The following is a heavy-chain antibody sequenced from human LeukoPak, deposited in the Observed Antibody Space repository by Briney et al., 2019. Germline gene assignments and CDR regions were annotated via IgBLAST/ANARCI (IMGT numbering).Heavy chain of an antibody. J-gene: IGHJ4*02. CDR2: IRYDGSNK. D-gene: IGHD3-16*02. CDR3: ARGPDYVWGSYRYPPYFDY. Sequence: PGGSLRLSCAASGFTFSSYGMHWVRQAPGKGLEWVAFIRYDGSNKYYADSVKGRFTISRDNSKNTLYLQMNSLRAEDTAVYYCARGPDYVWGSYRYPPYFDYWGQGTLVTVSS. CDR1: GFTFSSYG. V-gene: IGHV3-30*02.